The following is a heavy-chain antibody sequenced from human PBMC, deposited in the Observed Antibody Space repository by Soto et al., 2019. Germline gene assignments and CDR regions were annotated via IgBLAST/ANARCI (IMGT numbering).Heavy chain of an antibody. D-gene: IGHD2-2*03. CDR2: IYSSENT. Sequence: PSYSLSLTCAVCGGSVSISFCGGTCQSQGKGLEWIGTIYSSENTYYNPSLLSRVTISVDTSKNEFSLRLGSVTAADTAVYYCARLNGYCISTNCHGYYGMDVWGQGTTVTVSS. V-gene: IGHV4-39*01. CDR3: ARLNGYCISTNCHGYYGMDV. J-gene: IGHJ6*02. CDR1: GGSVSISF.